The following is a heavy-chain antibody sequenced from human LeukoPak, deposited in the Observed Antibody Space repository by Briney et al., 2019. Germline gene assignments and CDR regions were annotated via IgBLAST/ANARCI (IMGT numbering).Heavy chain of an antibody. CDR3: ARASPQKLGYFDY. CDR1: GFSFSSYG. J-gene: IGHJ4*02. V-gene: IGHV3-48*04. Sequence: GGSLRLSCAASGFSFSSYGIHWVRQAPGKGLEWVSYISGSGGTTYYADSVQGRFTISRDNTKNSLYLQMNSLRAEDTAVYYCARASPQKLGYFDYWGQGTLVTVSS. D-gene: IGHD3-16*01. CDR2: ISGSGGTT.